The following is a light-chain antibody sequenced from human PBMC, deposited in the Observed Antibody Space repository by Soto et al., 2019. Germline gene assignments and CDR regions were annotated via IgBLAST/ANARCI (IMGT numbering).Light chain of an antibody. V-gene: IGKV1-39*01. CDR1: QSISTY. CDR3: HQCYSSPRT. J-gene: IGKJ1*01. CDR2: AAS. Sequence: DLQMTQSPSTLYASVGDRVTITCRARQSISTYLNWYQKQLGRAPTLLINAASSLQSGVPSRFSRGGSGTAFTLTIRSLQPEDFAMYFWHQCYSSPRTFGQGTKVEIK.